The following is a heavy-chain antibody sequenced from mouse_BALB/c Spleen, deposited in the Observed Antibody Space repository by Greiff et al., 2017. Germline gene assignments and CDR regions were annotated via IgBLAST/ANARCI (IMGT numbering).Heavy chain of an antibody. Sequence: EVQGVESGGGLVKPGGSLKLSCAASGFTFSSYAMSWVRQTPEKRLEWVASISSGGSTYYPDSVKGRFTISRDNARNILYLQMSSLRSEDTAMYYCARLYYGSSFFFDYWGQGTTLTVSS. V-gene: IGHV5-6-5*01. CDR2: ISSGGST. CDR1: GFTFSSYA. D-gene: IGHD1-1*01. CDR3: ARLYYGSSFFFDY. J-gene: IGHJ2*01.